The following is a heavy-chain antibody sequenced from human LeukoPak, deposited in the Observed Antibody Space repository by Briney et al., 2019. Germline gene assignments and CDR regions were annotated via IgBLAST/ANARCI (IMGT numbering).Heavy chain of an antibody. CDR2: IIPILGIA. Sequence: SVKVSCKASGGTFSSYAISWVRQAPGQGLEWMGRIIPILGIANYAQKFQGRVTITADKSTSTAYMELSSLRSEDTAVYYCASFNGGYSYGIDDYWGQGTMVTVSS. CDR3: ASFNGGYSYGIDDY. J-gene: IGHJ4*02. V-gene: IGHV1-69*04. D-gene: IGHD5-18*01. CDR1: GGTFSSYA.